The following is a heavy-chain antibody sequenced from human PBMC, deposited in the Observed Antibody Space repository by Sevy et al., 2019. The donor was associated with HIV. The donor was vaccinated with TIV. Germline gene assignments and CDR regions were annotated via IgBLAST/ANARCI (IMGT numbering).Heavy chain of an antibody. D-gene: IGHD2-15*01. J-gene: IGHJ4*02. CDR1: GGSINNYY. CDR2: IYSRGNT. V-gene: IGHV4-59*08. Sequence: SETLSLTCTVSGGSINNYYWSWIRQPPGKGLEWVGYIYSRGNTKYNSSLESRVTISVDSAKNRFSLNLRSVTAADTAVYYCASYLEARSARPMFDYWGQGTLVTVSS. CDR3: ASYLEARSARPMFDY.